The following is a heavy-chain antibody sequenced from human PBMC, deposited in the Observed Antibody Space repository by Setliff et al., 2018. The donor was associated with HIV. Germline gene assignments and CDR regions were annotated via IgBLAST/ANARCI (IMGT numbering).Heavy chain of an antibody. CDR2: ISIGSGGAI. CDR1: GFTFRNYK. V-gene: IGHV3-21*01. J-gene: IGHJ6*02. D-gene: IGHD3-3*01. CDR3: ARDNLYYNLYDGSPVYGMDV. Sequence: LRLSCAASGFTFRNYKFNWVRQAPGRGLEWVSSISIGSGGAIDYADSVQGRFTISRDNSKNSLYLHMNGLRVEDTGVYYCARDNLYYNLYDGSPVYGMDVWGQGTTVTVSS.